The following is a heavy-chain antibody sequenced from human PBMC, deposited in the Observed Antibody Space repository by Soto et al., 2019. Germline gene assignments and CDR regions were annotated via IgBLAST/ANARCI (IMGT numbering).Heavy chain of an antibody. CDR1: GGSFSAYY. V-gene: IGHV4-34*01. CDR3: ARGSVDTVDSSGLYEY. J-gene: IGHJ4*02. CDR2: INHSGGT. D-gene: IGHD3-22*01. Sequence: PSETLSLTCAVYGGSFSAYYWSWIRQPPGKGLEWIGEINHSGGTSYNPSLKSRVTISVDTSKSQFSLKLTSVTAADRAVYYCARGSVDTVDSSGLYEYWGQVTQVTV.